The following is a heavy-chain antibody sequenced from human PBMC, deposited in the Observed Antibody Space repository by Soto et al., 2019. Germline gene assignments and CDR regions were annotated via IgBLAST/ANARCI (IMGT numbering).Heavy chain of an antibody. CDR2: ISWNSGSI. D-gene: IGHD1-7*01. CDR3: AKDKELWGYFDL. CDR1: GFTFDDYA. J-gene: IGHJ2*01. Sequence: EVQLVESGGGLVQPGRSLRLSCAASGFTFDDYAMHWVRQAPGKGLEWVSGISWNSGSIGYADSVKGRFTISRDNAKNSLYPQMNSLRAEDTALYYCAKDKELWGYFDLWGRGTLVTVSS. V-gene: IGHV3-9*01.